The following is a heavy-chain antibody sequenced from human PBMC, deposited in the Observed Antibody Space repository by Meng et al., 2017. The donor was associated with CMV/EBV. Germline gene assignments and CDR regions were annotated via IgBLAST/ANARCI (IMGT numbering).Heavy chain of an antibody. CDR2: ISSSSSYI. J-gene: IGHJ6*02. CDR1: GFTFSNYS. Sequence: GESLKISCAASGFTFSNYSMNWVRQAPGKGLEWVSPISSSSSYIYYANSVKGRFTISRDNAKNSLYLQMNSLGAEDTAVYYCARDDRSGSYYDYYYYGMDVWGRGTTVTVSS. D-gene: IGHD1-26*01. V-gene: IGHV3-21*01. CDR3: ARDDRSGSYYDYYYYGMDV.